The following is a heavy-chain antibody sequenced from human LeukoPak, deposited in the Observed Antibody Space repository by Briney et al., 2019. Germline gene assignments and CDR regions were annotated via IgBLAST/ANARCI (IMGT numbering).Heavy chain of an antibody. D-gene: IGHD6-19*01. J-gene: IGHJ4*02. CDR2: IYWDDDR. CDR1: GFSLSTSGVG. CDR3: AHRRSGGWSYYFDY. Sequence: SGPTLVNPTQTLTLTCTFSGFSLSTSGVGVGWFREPPGKALEWLALIYWDDDRRYSPSPKSRLTITNDTSKNHVVLTMTHLYPVDRPTFSCAHRRSGGWSYYFDYWGQGTPVTVSS. V-gene: IGHV2-5*02.